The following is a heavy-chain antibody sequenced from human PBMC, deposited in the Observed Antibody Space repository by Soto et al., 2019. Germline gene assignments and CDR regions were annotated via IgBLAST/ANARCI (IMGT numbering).Heavy chain of an antibody. CDR2: IWYDGSNK. D-gene: IGHD3-22*01. CDR3: ARDYDSSGYPRYYFDY. Sequence: GGSLRLSCAASGFTFSHYAMHWVRQAPGKGLEWVAVIWYDGSNKYYADSVKGRFTTSGDNSKNTLYLQMNSLRAEDTAVYYCARDYDSSGYPRYYFDYWGQGTLVTVSS. CDR1: GFTFSHYA. V-gene: IGHV3-33*08. J-gene: IGHJ4*02.